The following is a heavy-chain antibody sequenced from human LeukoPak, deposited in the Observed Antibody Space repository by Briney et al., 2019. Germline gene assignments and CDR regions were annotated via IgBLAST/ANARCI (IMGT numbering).Heavy chain of an antibody. CDR2: INHSGSS. CDR1: GGSFSGYY. J-gene: IGHJ6*03. V-gene: IGHV4-34*01. Sequence: SETLSLTCAVYGGSFSGYYWSWIRQPPGKGLEWIGEINHSGSSNYNPSLKSRVTISVDTSKNQFSLKLSSVTAADTAVYYCARALVLRYSVGAFYYYMDVWGKGTTVTVSS. CDR3: ARALVLRYSVGAFYYYMDV. D-gene: IGHD3-9*01.